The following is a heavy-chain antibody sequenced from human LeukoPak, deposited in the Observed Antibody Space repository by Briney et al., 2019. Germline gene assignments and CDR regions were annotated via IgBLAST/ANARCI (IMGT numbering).Heavy chain of an antibody. CDR3: ARSFGPYYGSGSYTDY. D-gene: IGHD3-10*01. CDR1: GGSISSYY. CDR2: IYYSGST. J-gene: IGHJ4*02. V-gene: IGHV4-59*08. Sequence: SETLSLTCTVSGGSISSYYWSWIRQPPGKGLEWIGYIYYSGSTNYNPSLKSRVTISVDTSKNQFSLKLSSVTAADTAVYYCARSFGPYYGSGSYTDYWGQGTLVTVSS.